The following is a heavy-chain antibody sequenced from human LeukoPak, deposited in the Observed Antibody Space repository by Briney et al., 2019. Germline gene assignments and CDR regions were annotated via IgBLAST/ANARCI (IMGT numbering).Heavy chain of an antibody. CDR1: GFTFSSYA. CDR2: ISAGGDST. Sequence: GGSLRLSCAASGFTFSSYAMSWARQAPGKGLEWVSTISAGGDSTYYAESVKGRFTISRDNSKNTLYVQIKSLRADDTARYYCAKGPRGDCSGGSRPGDSWGQGTLVTVSS. D-gene: IGHD2-15*01. J-gene: IGHJ4*02. V-gene: IGHV3-23*01. CDR3: AKGPRGDCSGGSRPGDS.